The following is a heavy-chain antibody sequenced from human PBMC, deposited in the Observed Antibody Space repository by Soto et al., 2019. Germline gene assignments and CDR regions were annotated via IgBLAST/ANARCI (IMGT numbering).Heavy chain of an antibody. CDR1: GYTLTELS. D-gene: IGHD6-6*01. V-gene: IGHV1-24*01. CDR2: FDPEDGET. J-gene: IGHJ4*02. Sequence: QVQLVQAGAEVKKPGASVKVSCKVSGYTLTELSMHWVRQAPGKGLAWMGGFDPEDGETIYEQKFQGRDTMTEDTSTDTAYMELSSLRSEDTAVYYCAPDLNPRIAARTFDYWGQGTLVTVSS. CDR3: APDLNPRIAARTFDY.